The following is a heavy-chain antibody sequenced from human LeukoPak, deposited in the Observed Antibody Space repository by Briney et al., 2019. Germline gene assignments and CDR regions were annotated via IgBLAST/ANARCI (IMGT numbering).Heavy chain of an antibody. CDR2: IYYSGST. Sequence: SETLSLTCTVSGGSVISGSYYWSWIRQPPGKGLEWIGYIYYSGSTNYNPSLKSRVTISVDTSKNQFSLKLSSVTAADTAVYYCARDSAGSGVGYYYYYGMDVWGKGTTVTVSS. D-gene: IGHD3-10*01. CDR3: ARDSAGSGVGYYYYYGMDV. V-gene: IGHV4-61*01. J-gene: IGHJ6*04. CDR1: GGSVISGSYY.